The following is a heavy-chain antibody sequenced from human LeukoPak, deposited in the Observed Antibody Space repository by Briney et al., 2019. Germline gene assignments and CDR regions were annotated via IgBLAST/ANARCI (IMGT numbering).Heavy chain of an antibody. CDR3: ARDLGQYYDTSDNWFDP. Sequence: GTSVKVSCKASGFTFTSSAMQWVRQARGQRLEWIGWIVVGSGNTNYAQKFQERVTITRDMSTSTAYMELSSLRAEDTAVYYCARDLGQYYDTSDNWFDPWGQGTLVTVSS. D-gene: IGHD3-22*01. V-gene: IGHV1-58*02. CDR1: GFTFTSSA. CDR2: IVVGSGNT. J-gene: IGHJ5*02.